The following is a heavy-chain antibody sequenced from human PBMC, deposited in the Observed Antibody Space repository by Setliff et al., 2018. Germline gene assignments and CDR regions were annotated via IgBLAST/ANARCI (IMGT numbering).Heavy chain of an antibody. CDR2: MYSSGST. J-gene: IGHJ6*03. D-gene: IGHD6-6*01. Sequence: PSETLSLTCTVSGGPINSDRYYWGWIRQPPGKGLEWIGSMYSSGSTYYNPSLKSRVTISVDTSQNQFSLKLSSVTAADTAVYYCARGIAARPDYYYYYYMDVWGKGTTVTVSS. V-gene: IGHV4-39*01. CDR3: ARGIAARPDYYYYYYMDV. CDR1: GGPINSDRYY.